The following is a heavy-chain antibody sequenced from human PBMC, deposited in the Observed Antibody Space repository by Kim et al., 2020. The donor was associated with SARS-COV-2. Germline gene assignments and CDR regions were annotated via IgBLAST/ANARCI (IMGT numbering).Heavy chain of an antibody. CDR3: ARTRLGYCSGGSCYGPGYFDY. Sequence: SETLSLTCAVYGGSFSGYYWSWIRQPPGKGLEWIGEINHSGSTNYNPSLKSRVTISVDTSKNQFSLKLSSVTAADTAVYYCARTRLGYCSGGSCYGPGYFDYWGQGTLVTVSS. J-gene: IGHJ4*02. CDR1: GGSFSGYY. V-gene: IGHV4-34*01. CDR2: INHSGST. D-gene: IGHD2-15*01.